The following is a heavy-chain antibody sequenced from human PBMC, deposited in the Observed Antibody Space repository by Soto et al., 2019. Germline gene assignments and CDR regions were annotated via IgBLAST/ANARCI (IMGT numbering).Heavy chain of an antibody. V-gene: IGHV4-38-2*01. Sequence: SETLSLTCAVSGYSINSGYYWGWIRQPPGKGLEWIGSVDHSGRTYYSPSLRSRLTIFIDTSKNQFSLRLTSVTAADTAMYFCAKKGYYPSGKINLFDSWGPGTLVTVSS. D-gene: IGHD3-10*01. CDR1: GYSINSGYY. CDR3: AKKGYYPSGKINLFDS. J-gene: IGHJ4*02. CDR2: VDHSGRT.